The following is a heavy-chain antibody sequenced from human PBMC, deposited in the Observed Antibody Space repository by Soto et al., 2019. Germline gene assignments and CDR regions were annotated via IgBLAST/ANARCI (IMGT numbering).Heavy chain of an antibody. CDR3: ARDHLILAAGYFYYGADV. D-gene: IGHD2-21*01. Sequence: PGGSLRLSCATSGFTFSKHGMSWVRQAPGKGLEWVARINQDGSQKFHLDSVKGRFTISRDNAKNSVSLQMNSLRADDTAVHYCARDHLILAAGYFYYGADVWGLGTPVTVSS. V-gene: IGHV3-7*03. CDR2: INQDGSQK. CDR1: GFTFSKHG. J-gene: IGHJ6*02.